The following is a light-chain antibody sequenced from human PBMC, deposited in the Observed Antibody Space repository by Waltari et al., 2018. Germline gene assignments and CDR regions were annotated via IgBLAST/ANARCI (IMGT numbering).Light chain of an antibody. V-gene: IGLV2-11*02. CDR2: DVT. CDR3: CSYAGRYTSVV. CDR1: SGDVCVYIS. J-gene: IGLJ2*01. Sequence: QSAMTPPRSVCWSPDLSAAIARPGTSGDVCVYISVSSYQQHPGKAPKLMIFDVTKRPSGVPDRFSGSKSGSTASLTISGLQAEDEADYYCCSYAGRYTSVVFGGGTKLTVL.